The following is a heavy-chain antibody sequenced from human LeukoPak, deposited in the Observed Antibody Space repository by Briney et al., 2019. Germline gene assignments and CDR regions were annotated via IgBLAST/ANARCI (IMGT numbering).Heavy chain of an antibody. Sequence: GGSLRLSCAASGFTFSSYAMSWVRQAPGKGLEWVSAISGSGGSTYYADSVKGRFTISRDNAKNSLYLQMNSLRAEDTAVYYCARPYCTTTSCSRGHFDYWGQGTLVTVSS. CDR2: ISGSGGST. CDR1: GFTFSSYA. CDR3: ARPYCTTTSCSRGHFDY. J-gene: IGHJ4*02. D-gene: IGHD2-2*01. V-gene: IGHV3-23*01.